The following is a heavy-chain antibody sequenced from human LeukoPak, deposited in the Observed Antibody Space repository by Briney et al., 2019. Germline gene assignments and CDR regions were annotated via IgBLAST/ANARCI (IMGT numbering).Heavy chain of an antibody. Sequence: SETLSLTCTVSGGSISSYYWSWIRQPAGKGLEWIGRIYTSGSTNYNPSLKSRVTMSVDTSKNQFSLKLSSVTAADTAVYYCASSSSWKLGDYFDYWGQGTLVTVSS. CDR2: IYTSGST. J-gene: IGHJ4*02. D-gene: IGHD6-13*01. CDR3: ASSSSWKLGDYFDY. CDR1: GGSISSYY. V-gene: IGHV4-4*07.